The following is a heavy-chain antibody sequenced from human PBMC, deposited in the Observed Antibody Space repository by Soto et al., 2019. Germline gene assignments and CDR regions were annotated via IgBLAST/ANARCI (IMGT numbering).Heavy chain of an antibody. CDR3: AMGLTTVTIVDYFDY. CDR2: ISAYNGNT. CDR1: GYTFTSYG. Sequence: QVQLVQSGAEVKKPGASVTVSCKASGYTFTSYGISWVRQAPGQGLEWMGWISAYNGNTNYAQKLQGRDTMTTDTSTSTANMELRSLRSADTAVYYCAMGLTTVTIVDYFDYWGQGTLVTASS. V-gene: IGHV1-18*01. D-gene: IGHD4-17*01. J-gene: IGHJ4*02.